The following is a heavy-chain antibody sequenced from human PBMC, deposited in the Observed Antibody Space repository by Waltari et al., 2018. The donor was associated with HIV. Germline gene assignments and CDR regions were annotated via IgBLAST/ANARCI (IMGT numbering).Heavy chain of an antibody. CDR2: ISWDSVTI. CDR3: AKVGMTTLTSYAVDI. V-gene: IGHV3-9*01. Sequence: EMQLVESGGGLVQPGGSLRLSCAASGFKFDDYAMYWVRQAPGEGLEWVSGISWDSVTIGYADSVKGRLTISRDNANNFLSLQMNNLRAEDTALYYCAKVGMTTLTSYAVDIWGQGTMVTVSS. CDR1: GFKFDDYA. D-gene: IGHD3-9*01. J-gene: IGHJ3*02.